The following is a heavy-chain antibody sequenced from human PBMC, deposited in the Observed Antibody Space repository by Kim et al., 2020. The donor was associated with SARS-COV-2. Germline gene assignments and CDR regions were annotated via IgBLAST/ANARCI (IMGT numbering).Heavy chain of an antibody. V-gene: IGHV5-51*01. CDR3: ARHRRPKTTSDAFDI. Sequence: PSFQGQVTISADKSISTAYLQWSSLKASDTAMYYCARHRRPKTTSDAFDIWGQGTMVTVSS. J-gene: IGHJ3*02. D-gene: IGHD1-7*01.